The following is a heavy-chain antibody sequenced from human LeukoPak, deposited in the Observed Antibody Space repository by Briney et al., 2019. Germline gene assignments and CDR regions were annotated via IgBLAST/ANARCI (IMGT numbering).Heavy chain of an antibody. D-gene: IGHD3-10*01. CDR3: ARLLRSSGSGFDY. J-gene: IGHJ4*02. Sequence: PSGTLSLTCGVSGGSISTTNWWSWVRQPPGQGLEWVGEISLTGRTNYNPSLNGRVTISVDTSKNQFSLKLSSVTAADTAMYHCARLLRSSGSGFDYWGQGALVTVSS. V-gene: IGHV4-4*02. CDR2: ISLTGRT. CDR1: GGSISTTNW.